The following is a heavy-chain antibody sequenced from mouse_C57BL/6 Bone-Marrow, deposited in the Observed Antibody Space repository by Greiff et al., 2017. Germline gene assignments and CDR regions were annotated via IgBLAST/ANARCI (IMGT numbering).Heavy chain of an antibody. J-gene: IGHJ2*01. CDR3: ASGHYGSSYGFDY. Sequence: EVKLMESGPGLVKPSQSLSLTCSVTGYSITSGYYWNWIRQFPGNKLEWMGYISYDGSNNYNPSLKNRISITRDTSKNQFFLKLNSVTTEDTATYYCASGHYGSSYGFDYWGQGTTLTVSS. CDR1: GYSITSGYY. CDR2: ISYDGSN. V-gene: IGHV3-6*01. D-gene: IGHD1-1*01.